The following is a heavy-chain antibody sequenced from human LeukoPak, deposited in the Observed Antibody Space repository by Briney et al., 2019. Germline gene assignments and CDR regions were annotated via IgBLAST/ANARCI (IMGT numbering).Heavy chain of an antibody. CDR3: AATSIIFNWFDP. V-gene: IGHV1-69*05. CDR2: GVPMSDTK. D-gene: IGHD1-14*01. Sequence: GASVKVSCKASGYTFTSYGISWVRQAPGHGLELMGRGVPMSDTKDYAQKFQGRVTFTTDESTTTAHMELSNLSPEDTAVYYCAATSIIFNWFDPWGQGTLVTVSS. CDR1: GYTFTSYG. J-gene: IGHJ5*02.